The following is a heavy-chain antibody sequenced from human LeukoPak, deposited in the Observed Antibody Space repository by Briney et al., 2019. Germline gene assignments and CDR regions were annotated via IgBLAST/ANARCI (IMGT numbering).Heavy chain of an antibody. CDR2: ISGSGGTT. J-gene: IGHJ6*03. CDR3: AKPFIVGATGYYYYYMDV. Sequence: GGSLRLSCAASGFTFSGSAMHWVRQAPGKGLEWVSAISGSGGTTHYADSVKGRFTISRDNSKNTLYLQMNSLRAEDTAVYYCAKPFIVGATGYYYYYMDVWGKGTTVTVSS. D-gene: IGHD1-26*01. V-gene: IGHV3-23*01. CDR1: GFTFSGSA.